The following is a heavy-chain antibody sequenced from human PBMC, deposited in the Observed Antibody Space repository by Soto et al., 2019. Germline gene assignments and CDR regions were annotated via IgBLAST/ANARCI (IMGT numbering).Heavy chain of an antibody. D-gene: IGHD2-15*01. J-gene: IGHJ5*02. Sequence: GGSLRLSCAASGFTFSSYAMSWVRQAPGKGLEWVSAISGSGGSTYYADSVKGRFTISRDNSKNTLYLQMNSLRAEDTAVYYCAKAVRYSSAYNWFDPWGQGTLVTVSS. CDR2: ISGSGGST. V-gene: IGHV3-23*01. CDR3: AKAVRYSSAYNWFDP. CDR1: GFTFSSYA.